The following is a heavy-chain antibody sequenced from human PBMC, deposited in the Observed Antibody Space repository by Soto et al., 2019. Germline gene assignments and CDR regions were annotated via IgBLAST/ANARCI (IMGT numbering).Heavy chain of an antibody. Sequence: SETLSLTCTVSGGSINTYYWSWIRQPPGKGLEWIGYIYDSGTTNYNPSLKSRVSISVDTSKNQFSLRLRSVTAADTAVYYCARGSIAAPRPFDYWGQGTLVTVSS. CDR2: IYDSGTT. V-gene: IGHV4-59*01. CDR3: ARGSIAAPRPFDY. D-gene: IGHD6-6*01. J-gene: IGHJ4*02. CDR1: GGSINTYY.